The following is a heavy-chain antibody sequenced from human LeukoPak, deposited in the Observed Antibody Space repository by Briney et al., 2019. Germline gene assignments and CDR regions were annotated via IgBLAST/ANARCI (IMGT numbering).Heavy chain of an antibody. J-gene: IGHJ4*02. CDR3: GREGGPYRSLDY. V-gene: IGHV4-4*02. CDR2: YNLQGRT. Sequence: PSWTLSLTRGVSGCSLSKTNWWTLVRQPPGKGPEWIGEYNLQGRTNYNPLLRGRVAISVEHSANHISLKLTSVTAADTAVYYCGREGGPYRSLDYSGQGTLVTVAS. CDR1: GCSLSKTNW.